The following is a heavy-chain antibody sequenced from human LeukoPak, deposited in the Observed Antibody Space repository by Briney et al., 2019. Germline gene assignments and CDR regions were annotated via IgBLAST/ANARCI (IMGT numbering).Heavy chain of an antibody. CDR3: ARDSRKYHYYGMDV. Sequence: SQTLSLTCTVSGGSISSGGYYWSWLRQHPGKGLEWIGYIYYSGSTYYNPSLKSRVTISVDTSKNQFSLKLSSVTAADTAVYYCARDSRKYHYYGMDVWGQGTTVTVSS. V-gene: IGHV4-31*03. CDR1: GGSISSGGYY. CDR2: IYYSGST. J-gene: IGHJ6*02.